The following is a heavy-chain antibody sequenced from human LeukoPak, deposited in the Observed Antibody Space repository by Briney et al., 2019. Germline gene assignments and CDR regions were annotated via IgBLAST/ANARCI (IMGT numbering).Heavy chain of an antibody. V-gene: IGHV3-23*01. J-gene: IGHJ4*02. CDR3: AKSGLRGYYDSSGYQIDY. CDR2: ISGSGGST. D-gene: IGHD3-22*01. CDR1: GFTFSSYV. Sequence: PGGSLRLSCAASGFTFSSYVMSWVRPAPGEGLEWGSDISGSGGSTYYADSVKGRFTISRDNSKNTLYLQMNSLRAEDTAVYYCAKSGLRGYYDSSGYQIDYWGQGTLVTVSS.